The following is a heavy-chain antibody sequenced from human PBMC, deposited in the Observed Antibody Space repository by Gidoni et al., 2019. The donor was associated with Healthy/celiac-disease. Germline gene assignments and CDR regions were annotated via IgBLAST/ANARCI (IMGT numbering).Heavy chain of an antibody. CDR1: GGSISSYY. CDR2: IYYSGST. V-gene: IGHV4-59*01. J-gene: IGHJ4*02. D-gene: IGHD3-10*01. CDR3: ARAGFYYFDY. Sequence: QVQLQESGPGLVKPSETLSLTCPASGGSISSYYWSWIRQPPGKGLEWIGYIYYSGSTNYNPSLKSRVTISVDTSKNQFSLKLSSVTAADTAVYYCARAGFYYFDYWGQGTLVTVSS.